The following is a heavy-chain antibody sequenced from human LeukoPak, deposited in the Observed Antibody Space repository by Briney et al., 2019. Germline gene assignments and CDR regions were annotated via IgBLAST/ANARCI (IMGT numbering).Heavy chain of an antibody. V-gene: IGHV4-4*07. Sequence: SETLSLTCTVSGVSVSTAYWSWIRQPAGKGLEWIGRFYTSGNTNYNPSLKSRVTISVDTSKNQFSLKLSSVTAADTAVYYCARVDHYYYYMDVWGKGTTVTVSS. J-gene: IGHJ6*03. CDR1: GVSVSTAY. CDR3: ARVDHYYYYMDV. CDR2: FYTSGNT.